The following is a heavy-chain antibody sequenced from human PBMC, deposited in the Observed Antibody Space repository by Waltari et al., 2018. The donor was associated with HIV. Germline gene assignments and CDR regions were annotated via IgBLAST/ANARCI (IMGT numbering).Heavy chain of an antibody. Sequence: QVQLMQSGAEVKRPGSSVTVSCKASRGTFNTYGIAWVRLAPGQGLVWMGGIIPIFGTSNYAPQFDGRLTLSADESTTTAYMDLTDLTYDDTAVYFCVWTRVKTPQVDSWFDPWGRGTLVTV. CDR3: VWTRVKTPQVDSWFDP. CDR2: IIPIFGTS. V-gene: IGHV1-69*01. J-gene: IGHJ5*02. D-gene: IGHD2-21*01. CDR1: RGTFNTYG.